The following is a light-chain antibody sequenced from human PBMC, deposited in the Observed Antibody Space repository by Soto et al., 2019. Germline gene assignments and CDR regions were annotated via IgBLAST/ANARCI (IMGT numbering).Light chain of an antibody. J-gene: IGLJ2*01. CDR3: SSYTSSSTLV. CDR1: SSDVGGYNY. Sequence: QSALTQPASVSGSPGQSITISCTGTSSDVGGYNYVSWYQQHPGKAPKLMIYDVSNRPSGVSNRFSGSKSGNTASLTISGLQAEYEAEYDCSSYTSSSTLVFGGGTKLTFL. CDR2: DVS. V-gene: IGLV2-14*01.